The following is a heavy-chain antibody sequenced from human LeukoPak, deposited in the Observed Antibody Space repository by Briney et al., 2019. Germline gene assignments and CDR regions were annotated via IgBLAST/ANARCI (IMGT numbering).Heavy chain of an antibody. CDR3: ARETCSSTSCEFDP. D-gene: IGHD2-2*01. CDR1: GGTFSSYA. V-gene: IGHV1-69*01. J-gene: IGHJ5*02. CDR2: IIPIFGTA. Sequence: ASVKVSCKASGGTFSSYAISWVRQAPGQGLEWMGGIIPIFGTANYAQKFQGRVTITADESTSTAYMELSGLRSEDTAVYYCARETCSSTSCEFDPWGQGTLVTVSS.